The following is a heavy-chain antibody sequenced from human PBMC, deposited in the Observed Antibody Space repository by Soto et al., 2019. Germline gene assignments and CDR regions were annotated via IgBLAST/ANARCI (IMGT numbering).Heavy chain of an antibody. V-gene: IGHV1-3*01. J-gene: IGHJ6*02. CDR2: INAGNGNT. CDR1: GYTFTGYY. Sequence: ASVKVSCKASGYTFTGYYMHWVRQAPGQRLERMGWINAGNGNTKYSQKFQGRVTITRDTSASTAYMELSSLRSEDTAVYYCARDQSFDRNYYYGIDVWGQGTTVTVSS. CDR3: ARDQSFDRNYYYGIDV.